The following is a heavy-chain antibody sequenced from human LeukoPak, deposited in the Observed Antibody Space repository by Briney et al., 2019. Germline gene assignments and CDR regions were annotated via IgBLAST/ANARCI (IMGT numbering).Heavy chain of an antibody. V-gene: IGHV3-23*01. CDR3: AKYCSGVGCYSGLDY. D-gene: IGHD2-15*01. CDR1: GFTFSNYF. J-gene: IGHJ4*02. Sequence: GGSLRLSCAASGFTFSNYFMSWVRQPPGKGLEWVSTITGSGGTTYHADSMKGRFTISRDNSKNTLYLHMNSLRAEDTAIYYCAKYCSGVGCYSGLDYWGQGALVTVSS. CDR2: ITGSGGTT.